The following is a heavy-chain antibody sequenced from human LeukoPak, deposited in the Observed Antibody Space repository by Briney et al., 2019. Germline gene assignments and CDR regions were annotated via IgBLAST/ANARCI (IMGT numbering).Heavy chain of an antibody. CDR2: ISYDGSNK. D-gene: IGHD6-13*01. V-gene: IGHV3-30*18. CDR1: GFTFSSYG. CDR3: AKDRVVFLAAAGQFDY. J-gene: IGHJ4*02. Sequence: GGSLRPSCAASGFTFSSYGMHWVRQAPGKGLEWVAVISYDGSNKYYADSVKGRFTISRHNSKNTLYLQMNSLRAEDTAVYYCAKDRVVFLAAAGQFDYWGQGTLVTVPS.